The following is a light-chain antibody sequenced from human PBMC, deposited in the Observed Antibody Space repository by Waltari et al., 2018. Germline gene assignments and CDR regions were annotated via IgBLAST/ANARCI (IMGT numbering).Light chain of an antibody. CDR1: QSLLHSNGYNY. CDR3: MQALQTPWT. CDR2: LGF. J-gene: IGKJ1*01. V-gene: IGKV2-28*01. Sequence: DIVMTQSPLSLPVTPGEPASISCRSSQSLLHSNGYNYLDWYLQKPGQSPQVLISLGFNRASGVPDRFSGSGSGTDFTLKISRVEAEDVGVYYCMQALQTPWTFGQGTKVEIK.